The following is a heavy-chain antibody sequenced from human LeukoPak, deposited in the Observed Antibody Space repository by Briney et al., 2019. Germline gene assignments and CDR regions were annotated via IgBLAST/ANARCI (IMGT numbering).Heavy chain of an antibody. V-gene: IGHV4-59*01. CDR2: IYYSGST. CDR3: ARLRGRSGSYSVDP. D-gene: IGHD3-10*01. J-gene: IGHJ5*02. Sequence: SETLSLTCSVSGGSLSGDYWNWIRQPPGKGLEWIGYIYYSGSTNYNPSLKSRVSISGDMSKNQISLKVESVTAADTAVYYCARLRGRSGSYSVDPWGQGTLVTVSS. CDR1: GGSLSGDY.